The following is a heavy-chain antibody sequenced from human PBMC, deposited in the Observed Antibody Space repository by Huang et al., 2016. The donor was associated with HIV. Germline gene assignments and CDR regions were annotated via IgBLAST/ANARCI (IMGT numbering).Heavy chain of an antibody. CDR1: GYLFSAYH. CDR2: TNPNNGLQ. Sequence: LQSGAQLRKPGASVKVSCKASGYLFSAYHIHWVRQAPGQGLGGVGGTNPNNGLQGAAVKVGGRVTVTRDTSINTASRELSRLRVGDTAVYYCGRVPLITSDYELRDYFYYGMDVWGQGTTVTVSS. D-gene: IGHD4-17*01. CDR3: GRVPLITSDYELRDYFYYGMDV. J-gene: IGHJ6*02. V-gene: IGHV1-2*02.